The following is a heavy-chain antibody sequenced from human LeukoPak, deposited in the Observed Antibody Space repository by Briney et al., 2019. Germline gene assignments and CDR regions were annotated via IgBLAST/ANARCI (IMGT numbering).Heavy chain of an antibody. Sequence: GGSLRLSCAASGFTFSNYAMSWVRQAPGRGLEWVSTIRGGGKSRYYADSVKGRFTITRDTSKNTLYLQMKSLRADDKAVYYCAKYCRGANCYHGIDSWGQGTLVTVSS. CDR1: GFTFSNYA. CDR2: IRGGGKSR. J-gene: IGHJ4*02. CDR3: AKYCRGANCYHGIDS. V-gene: IGHV3-23*01. D-gene: IGHD2-15*01.